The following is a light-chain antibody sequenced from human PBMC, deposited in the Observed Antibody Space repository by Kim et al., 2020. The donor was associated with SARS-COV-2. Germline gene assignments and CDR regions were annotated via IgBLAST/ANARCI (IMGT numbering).Light chain of an antibody. CDR2: AAS. CDR3: QQYSSYPLT. CDR1: QDISSN. Sequence: ASVGARLTITCWASQDISSNLAWFQHKPGKAPTSLIYAASSWHSWSPPRFSGGGSGTDFTLTISSLQAEDSATYHCQQYSSYPLTFGQVTKVDIK. V-gene: IGKV1-16*01. J-gene: IGKJ1*01.